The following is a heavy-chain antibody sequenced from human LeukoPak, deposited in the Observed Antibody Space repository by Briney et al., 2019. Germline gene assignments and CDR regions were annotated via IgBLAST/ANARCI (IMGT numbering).Heavy chain of an antibody. CDR2: ISLSSTYI. Sequence: PGGSLRLSCAASGFTFSSYSMNWVRQAPGKGLEWVSSISLSSTYIYYADSVKGRFTISRDNSKNTLYLQMNSLRAEDTAVYYCARDRAVAGTREEEPPDAFDIWGQGTMVTVSS. CDR3: ARDRAVAGTREEEPPDAFDI. CDR1: GFTFSSYS. D-gene: IGHD6-19*01. J-gene: IGHJ3*02. V-gene: IGHV3-21*04.